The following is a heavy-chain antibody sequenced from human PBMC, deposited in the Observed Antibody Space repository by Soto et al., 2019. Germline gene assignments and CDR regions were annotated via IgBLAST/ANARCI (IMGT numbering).Heavy chain of an antibody. D-gene: IGHD4-17*01. CDR2: IYYSGST. Sequence: QLQLQESGPGLVKPSETLSLTCTVSGGSISSSSYYWGWIRQPPGKGLEWIGSIYYSGSTYYNPSLKSRVTISVDTSKNQFSLKLSSVTAADTAVYYCATGPEGPNYGDSFFDYWGQGTLVTVSS. V-gene: IGHV4-39*01. CDR3: ATGPEGPNYGDSFFDY. CDR1: GGSISSSSYY. J-gene: IGHJ4*02.